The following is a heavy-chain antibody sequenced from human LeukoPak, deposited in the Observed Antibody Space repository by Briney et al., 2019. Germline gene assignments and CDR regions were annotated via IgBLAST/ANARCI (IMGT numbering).Heavy chain of an antibody. CDR2: INPSGGST. CDR3: ARAYGDYVDY. J-gene: IGHJ4*02. CDR1: GYTFSSYY. V-gene: IGHV1-46*01. Sequence: ASVKVSCKASGYTFSSYYMHWVRQAPGQGLEWMGIINPSGGSTTYAQKSQGRVTMTWDTSTSAVYMELSSLRSEDTAVYYCARAYGDYVDYWGQGTLVTVSS. D-gene: IGHD4-17*01.